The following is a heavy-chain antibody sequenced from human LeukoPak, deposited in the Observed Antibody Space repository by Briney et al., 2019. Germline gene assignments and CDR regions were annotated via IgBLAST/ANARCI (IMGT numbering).Heavy chain of an antibody. CDR2: IYHSGST. Sequence: SGTLSLTCAVSGGSISSTTWWSWVRQPPGKGLEWIGEIYHSGSTNYHPSLKSRVSISIDTSKNQFSLKVSSVTAADTAVYYCARAHSSGWPHMFDPWGQGTLVTVPS. CDR1: GGSISSTTW. J-gene: IGHJ5*02. CDR3: ARAHSSGWPHMFDP. V-gene: IGHV4-4*02. D-gene: IGHD6-19*01.